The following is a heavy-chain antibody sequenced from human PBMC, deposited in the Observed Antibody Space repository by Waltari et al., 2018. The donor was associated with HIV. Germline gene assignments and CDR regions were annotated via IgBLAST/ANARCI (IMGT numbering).Heavy chain of an antibody. CDR1: GGTFSSYA. CDR3: AREGISIMITFGGVPFDY. D-gene: IGHD3-16*01. CDR2: IIPIFGTA. V-gene: IGHV1-69*01. Sequence: QVQLVQSGAEVKKPGSSVKVSCKASGGTFSSYAISWVRQAHGQGLEWMGGIIPIFGTANYAQKFQGRVTITADESTSTAYMELSSLRSEDTAVYYCAREGISIMITFGGVPFDYWGQGTLVTVSS. J-gene: IGHJ4*02.